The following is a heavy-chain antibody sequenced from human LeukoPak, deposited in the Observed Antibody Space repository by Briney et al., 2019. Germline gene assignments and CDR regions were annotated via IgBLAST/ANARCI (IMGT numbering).Heavy chain of an antibody. CDR3: AKVIGYDILTGYYGFDY. CDR1: GFTFSSYA. Sequence: PGRSLRLSCAASGFTFSSYAMHWVRQAPGKGLQWLALTSDDGSAKYYADSVKGRFTTSRDNSKNTLYLQMSRLRAEDTAVYYCAKVIGYDILTGYYGFDYWGQGTLVTVSS. D-gene: IGHD3-9*01. J-gene: IGHJ4*02. V-gene: IGHV3-30-3*01. CDR2: TSDDGSAK.